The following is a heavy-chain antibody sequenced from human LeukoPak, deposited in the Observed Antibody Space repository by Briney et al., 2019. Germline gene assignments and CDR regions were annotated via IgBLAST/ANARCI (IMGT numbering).Heavy chain of an antibody. D-gene: IGHD2-8*01. J-gene: IGHJ4*02. V-gene: IGHV3-23*01. CDR2: IVGSGGGI. CDR1: GFSFNTYA. Sequence: GGSLRLSCAASGFSFNTYAMNWVRQAPGQGLEWVSVIVGSGGGIDYADSVKGRFTISRDNSKNTVYLQMNSLRAEDTAVYYCAKEYCSNSVCHSLDYWGQGTLVTVSS. CDR3: AKEYCSNSVCHSLDY.